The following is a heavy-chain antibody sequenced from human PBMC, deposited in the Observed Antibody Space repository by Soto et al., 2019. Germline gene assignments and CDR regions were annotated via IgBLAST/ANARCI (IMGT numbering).Heavy chain of an antibody. CDR3: ARDGSSYGDYHNWFDP. D-gene: IGHD4-17*01. Sequence: SETLSLTCTVSGGSISSYYWSWIRQPPGKGLEWIGYIYYSGSTNYNPSLKSRVTISVDTSKNQFSLKLSSVTAADTAVYYCARDGSSYGDYHNWFDPWGQGTLVTVS. CDR1: GGSISSYY. CDR2: IYYSGST. J-gene: IGHJ5*02. V-gene: IGHV4-59*01.